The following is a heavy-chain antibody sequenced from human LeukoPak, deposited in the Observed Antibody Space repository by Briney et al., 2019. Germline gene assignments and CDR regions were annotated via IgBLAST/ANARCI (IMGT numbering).Heavy chain of an antibody. J-gene: IGHJ6*03. CDR3: ARGGSYPDATDIVVVPAARWWYYYYYMDV. CDR1: GYTFTGHY. CDR2: VNPNSGGT. V-gene: IGHV1-2*02. Sequence: ASVKVSCKASGYTFTGHYMHWVRQAPGQGLEWMGWVNPNSGGTNYAQKFQGRVTMTRDTSISTAYMEHSRLRSDDTAVYYCARGGSYPDATDIVVVPAARWWYYYYYMDVWGKGTTLTVSS. D-gene: IGHD2-2*01.